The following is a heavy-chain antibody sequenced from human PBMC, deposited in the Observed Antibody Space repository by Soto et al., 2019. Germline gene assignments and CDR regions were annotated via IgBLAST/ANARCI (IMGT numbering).Heavy chain of an antibody. D-gene: IGHD6-19*01. CDR1: GFTFSDYY. Sequence: PGGSLRLSCAASGFTFSDYYMSWIRQAPGKGLEWVSYISSSGSTIYYADSVKGRFTISRDNAKNSLYLQMNSLRAEDTAVYYCARDYSSGWYPTPWFDPWGQGTPVTVSS. J-gene: IGHJ5*02. CDR2: ISSSGSTI. CDR3: ARDYSSGWYPTPWFDP. V-gene: IGHV3-11*01.